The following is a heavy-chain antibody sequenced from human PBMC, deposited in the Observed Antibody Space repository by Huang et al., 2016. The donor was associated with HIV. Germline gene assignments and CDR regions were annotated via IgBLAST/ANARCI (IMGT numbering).Heavy chain of an antibody. J-gene: IGHJ4*02. CDR2: ISPSSSFI. CDR3: ARDRGQQLSPFDS. Sequence: EVQLVESGGGLVKPGGSLRLSCAASGFSLDSYNMYWVRQTPGKCLQVVSSISPSSSFIDYAYSVKGRFSISRDNAKNSLYLQMNNLRGEDTAVYYCARDRGQQLSPFDSWGQGTLVTVSS. D-gene: IGHD6-13*01. CDR1: GFSLDSYN. V-gene: IGHV3-21*01.